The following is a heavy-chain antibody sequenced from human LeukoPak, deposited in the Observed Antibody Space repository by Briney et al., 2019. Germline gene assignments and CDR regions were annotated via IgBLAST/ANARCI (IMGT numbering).Heavy chain of an antibody. Sequence: ASVKVSCKVSGYTLTELSMHWVRQAPGKGLEWMGGFDPEDGETIYAQKFQGRVTMTEDTSTDTAYMELSSLRSEDTAVYYCATGVGYDYVWGSSHAFDIWGQGTMVTVSS. CDR1: GYTLTELS. J-gene: IGHJ3*02. V-gene: IGHV1-24*01. CDR2: FDPEDGET. D-gene: IGHD3-16*01. CDR3: ATGVGYDYVWGSSHAFDI.